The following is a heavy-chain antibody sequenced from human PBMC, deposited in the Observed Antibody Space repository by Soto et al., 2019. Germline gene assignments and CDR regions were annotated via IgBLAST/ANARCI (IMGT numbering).Heavy chain of an antibody. D-gene: IGHD2-21*01. CDR2: IRQDGNEK. J-gene: IGHJ3*02. V-gene: IGHV3-7*01. Sequence: GGSLRLSCTASAASGFGFSSYWMSWVRQAPGRGLEWVANIRQDGNEKNYVGSMKGRFTISRDNAKNSLFLQMNSLRAEDTAVYYCARIVVYLSAFDIWGQGTMVTVSS. CDR3: ARIVVYLSAFDI. CDR1: GFGFSSYW.